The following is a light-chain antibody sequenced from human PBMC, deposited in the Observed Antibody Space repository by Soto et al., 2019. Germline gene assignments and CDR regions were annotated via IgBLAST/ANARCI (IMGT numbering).Light chain of an antibody. Sequence: EIVLTQSPGTLSLSPGERASLSCRASQSVSDSYLAWYQQKPGQAPNVLIYGASSRATGIPDRISGSGSGTDFTLTISRLEPEDFAVYYCQQYGTSPATFGQGTKVEIK. CDR1: QSVSDSY. J-gene: IGKJ1*01. CDR3: QQYGTSPAT. CDR2: GAS. V-gene: IGKV3-20*01.